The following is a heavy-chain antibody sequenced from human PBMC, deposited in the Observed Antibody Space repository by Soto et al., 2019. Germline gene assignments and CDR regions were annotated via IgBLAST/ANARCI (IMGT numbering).Heavy chain of an antibody. D-gene: IGHD3-10*01. CDR1: VFTVSSNY. CDR2: IYSGGST. V-gene: IGHV3-53*01. Sequence: RISCAASVFTVSSNYMSWVRQAPGKGLEWVSVIYSGGSTYYADSVKGRFTIPRDNSKNTLYLQMNSLRAEDTAVYYCAGGLRGVNVYWGQGTLVTVSS. CDR3: AGGLRGVNVY. J-gene: IGHJ4*02.